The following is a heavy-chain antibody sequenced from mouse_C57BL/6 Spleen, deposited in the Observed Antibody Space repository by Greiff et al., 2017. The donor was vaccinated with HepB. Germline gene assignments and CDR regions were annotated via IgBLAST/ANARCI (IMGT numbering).Heavy chain of an antibody. Sequence: EVQLQQSGAELGRPGASVKLSCTASGFNIKDYYMHWVKQRPEQGLEWIGRIDPEDGDTEYAPKFQGKATMTADTSSNTAYLQLSSLTSEDTAVYYWTTDYGSEGAMDYWGQGTSVTVSS. CDR1: GFNIKDYY. J-gene: IGHJ4*01. D-gene: IGHD1-1*01. CDR2: IDPEDGDT. V-gene: IGHV14-1*01. CDR3: TTDYGSEGAMDY.